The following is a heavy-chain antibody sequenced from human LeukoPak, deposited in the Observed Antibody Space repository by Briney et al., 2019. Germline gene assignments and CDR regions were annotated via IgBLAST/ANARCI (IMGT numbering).Heavy chain of an antibody. Sequence: GGSLRLSCAASGFTVSSNYMSWVRQAPGKGLEWVSVIYSGGSTYYADSVKGRFTISRDNSKNTLYLQMNSLRAEDTAVYYCARVISNCSSTSCYRYDYFDYWGQGTLVTVSS. CDR2: IYSGGST. D-gene: IGHD2-2*01. J-gene: IGHJ4*02. CDR3: ARVISNCSSTSCYRYDYFDY. V-gene: IGHV3-66*02. CDR1: GFTVSSNY.